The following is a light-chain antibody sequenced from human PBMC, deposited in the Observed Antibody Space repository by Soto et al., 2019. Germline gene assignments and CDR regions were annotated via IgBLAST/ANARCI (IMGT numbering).Light chain of an antibody. V-gene: IGKV3-20*01. CDR3: QQYGGSPRT. J-gene: IGKJ1*01. CDR1: QSINNY. CDR2: GAS. Sequence: EIVLTQSPATLSLSPGERATLSCRASQSINNYLAWYQQKPGQAPRLLIYGASSRATGIPDRFSGSGSGTDFTLTISRLEPEDFAVYYCQQYGGSPRTFGQGTKVDIK.